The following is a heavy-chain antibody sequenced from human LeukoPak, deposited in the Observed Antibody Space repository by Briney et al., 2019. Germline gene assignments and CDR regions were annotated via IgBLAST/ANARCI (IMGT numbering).Heavy chain of an antibody. J-gene: IGHJ4*02. V-gene: IGHV3-48*02. CDR2: MSGSGSSV. Sequence: PGGSLRLSCAASGFTFSSYSMNWVRQAPGKGLEWVSYMSGSGSSVYYADSVKGRFTISRDNAKNSLYLQMSSLRDEDTAVYYCARDRGSGSYPFDYWGQGTLVTVSS. CDR3: ARDRGSGSYPFDY. CDR1: GFTFSSYS. D-gene: IGHD3-10*01.